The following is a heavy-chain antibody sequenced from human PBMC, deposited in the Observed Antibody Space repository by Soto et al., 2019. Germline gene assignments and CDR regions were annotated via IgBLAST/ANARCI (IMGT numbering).Heavy chain of an antibody. V-gene: IGHV3-33*01. CDR2: IWYDGSNK. CDR1: GVTFSSYG. CDR3: ARTYYDILTGYNNLFEY. Sequence: SLRLSCAESGVTFSSYGMDWVLRAPGKGLEWVAVIWYDGSNKYYADSVKGRFTISRDNSKNTLYLQMNSLRAEDTAVYYCARTYYDILTGYNNLFEYWGQGTLVTVSS. J-gene: IGHJ4*02. D-gene: IGHD3-9*01.